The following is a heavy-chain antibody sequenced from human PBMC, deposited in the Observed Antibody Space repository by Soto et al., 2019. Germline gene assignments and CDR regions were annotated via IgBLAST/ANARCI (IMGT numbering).Heavy chain of an antibody. CDR2: ISGSGGST. V-gene: IGHV3-23*01. CDR1: GFTFSSYA. D-gene: IGHD3-22*01. Sequence: PGGSLRLSFAASGFTFSSYAMSWVRQAPGKGLEGFSAISGSGGSTYYADSAKGRFTISRDNSKNTLYLQMNSLRAEDTAVYYCAKGLHSYYYDSSGSIGGRFFDYWGQGTLVTVSS. J-gene: IGHJ4*02. CDR3: AKGLHSYYYDSSGSIGGRFFDY.